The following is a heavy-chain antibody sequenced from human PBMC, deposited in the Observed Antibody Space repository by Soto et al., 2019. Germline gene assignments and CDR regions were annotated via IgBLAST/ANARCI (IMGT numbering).Heavy chain of an antibody. CDR1: GGSISSYY. CDR3: ARLDFWSGYYSYYGMDV. Sequence: SETLSLTCTVSGGSISSYYCSWIRQPPGKGLEWIGYIYYSGSTNYNPSLKSRVTISVDTSKNQFSLKLSSVTAADTAVYYCARLDFWSGYYSYYGMDVWGQGTTVTVSS. CDR2: IYYSGST. V-gene: IGHV4-59*01. J-gene: IGHJ6*02. D-gene: IGHD3-3*01.